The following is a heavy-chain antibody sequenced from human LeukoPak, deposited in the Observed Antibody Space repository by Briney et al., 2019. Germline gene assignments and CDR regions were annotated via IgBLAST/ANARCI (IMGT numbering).Heavy chain of an antibody. V-gene: IGHV4-61*02. CDR3: ARGWFGELGAFDI. CDR1: GGSISSGSYY. CDR2: IYSSGST. J-gene: IGHJ3*02. D-gene: IGHD3-10*01. Sequence: SETLSLTCTVSGGSISSGSYYWNWIRQPAGKGLEWIGRIYSSGSTNYNPSLKSRVTISVDTSKNQFSLKLSSVTAADTAVYYCARGWFGELGAFDIWGQGTMVTVSS.